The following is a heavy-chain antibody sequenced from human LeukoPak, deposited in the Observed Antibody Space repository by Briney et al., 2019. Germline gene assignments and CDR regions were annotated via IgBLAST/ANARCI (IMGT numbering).Heavy chain of an antibody. J-gene: IGHJ3*02. CDR3: AKARGLIGGAFDI. CDR2: IIPIFGTA. D-gene: IGHD3-22*01. V-gene: IGHV1-69*13. CDR1: GGTFSSYA. Sequence: ASVKVSCKASGGTFSSYAISWVRQAPGQGLEWMGGIIPIFGTANYAQKFQGRVTITADESTSTAYMELSSLRSEDTALYYCAKARGLIGGAFDIWGQGTMVTVSS.